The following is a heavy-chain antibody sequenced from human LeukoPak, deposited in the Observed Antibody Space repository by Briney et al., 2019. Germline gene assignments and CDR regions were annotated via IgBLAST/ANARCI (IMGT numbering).Heavy chain of an antibody. Sequence: VASVKVSCKASGGTFSSYAISWVRQAPGQGLEWMGGIIPIFGTANYAQKFQGRVTITADESTSTAYMELSSLRSEDTAVYYCARVPPPVVIVGANDYYYYGMDVWGQGTTVTVSS. D-gene: IGHD1-26*01. CDR3: ARVPPPVVIVGANDYYYYGMDV. V-gene: IGHV1-69*13. CDR1: GGTFSSYA. CDR2: IIPIFGTA. J-gene: IGHJ6*02.